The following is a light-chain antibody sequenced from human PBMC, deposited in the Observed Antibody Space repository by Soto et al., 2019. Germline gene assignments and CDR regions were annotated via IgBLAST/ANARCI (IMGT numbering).Light chain of an antibody. Sequence: IRMTQSPSSLSAATGDIVTITCRASHGISSYLAWYQQKPGKAPKLLIYAASTLQSGVPSRFSGSGSGTDFTLTISCLQSEDFATYYCQQYYSYPLTFGQGTKVDIK. CDR1: HGISSY. CDR2: AAS. CDR3: QQYYSYPLT. J-gene: IGKJ1*01. V-gene: IGKV1-8*01.